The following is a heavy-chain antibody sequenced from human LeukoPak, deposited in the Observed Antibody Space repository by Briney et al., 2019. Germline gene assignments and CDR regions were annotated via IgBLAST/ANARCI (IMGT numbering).Heavy chain of an antibody. J-gene: IGHJ4*02. CDR1: GGSFSGYY. CDR2: INHSGST. V-gene: IGHV4-34*01. D-gene: IGHD2-15*01. CDR3: ASMSCSGGSCYPTDY. Sequence: SETLSLTCAVYGGSFSGYYWSWIRQPPGKGLEWIGEINHSGSTNYNPSLKSRVTISVDTSKNQFSLKLSSVTAADTAVYYCASMSCSGGSCYPTDYWGQGTLVAVSS.